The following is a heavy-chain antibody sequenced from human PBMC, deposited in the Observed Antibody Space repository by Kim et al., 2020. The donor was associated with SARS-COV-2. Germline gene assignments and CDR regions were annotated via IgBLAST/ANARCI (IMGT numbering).Heavy chain of an antibody. J-gene: IGHJ4*02. CDR1: GGSISSSSYY. D-gene: IGHD1-26*01. CDR2: IYYSGST. CDR3: ARQHGVTEWELLIYFDY. V-gene: IGHV4-39*01. Sequence: SETLSLTCTVSGGSISSSSYYWGWIRQPPGKGLEWIGSIYYSGSTYYNPSLKSRVTISVDTSKNQFSLKLSSVTAADTAVYYCARQHGVTEWELLIYFDYWGQGTLVTVSS.